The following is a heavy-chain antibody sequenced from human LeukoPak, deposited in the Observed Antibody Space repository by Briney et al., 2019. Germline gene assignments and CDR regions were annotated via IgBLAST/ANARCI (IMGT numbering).Heavy chain of an antibody. CDR2: INPNSGDT. D-gene: IGHD6-19*01. CDR3: ARGNSAWYPDY. CDR1: GYIFSDYY. Sequence: ASVKVSCKASGYIFSDYYMYWVRQAHGQGLEWMGWINPNSGDTNSAENFQGRVTMTRDTSISTAYMELSSLRSDDTAVYYCARGNSAWYPDYWGQGTPVTVSS. V-gene: IGHV1-2*02. J-gene: IGHJ4*02.